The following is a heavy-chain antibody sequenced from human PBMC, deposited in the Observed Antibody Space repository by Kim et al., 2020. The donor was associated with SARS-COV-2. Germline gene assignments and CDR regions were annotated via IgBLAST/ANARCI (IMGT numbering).Heavy chain of an antibody. V-gene: IGHV3-9*01. J-gene: IGHJ6*01. CDR1: GFTFDDYA. Sequence: GGSLRLSCAASGFTFDDYAMHWVRQAPGKGLEWVSGISWNSGSIGYADSVKGRFTISRDNAKNSLYLQMNSLRAEDTALYYCAKGDVQWLGGYYGMDVWG. CDR2: ISWNSGSI. CDR3: AKGDVQWLGGYYGMDV. D-gene: IGHD6-19*01.